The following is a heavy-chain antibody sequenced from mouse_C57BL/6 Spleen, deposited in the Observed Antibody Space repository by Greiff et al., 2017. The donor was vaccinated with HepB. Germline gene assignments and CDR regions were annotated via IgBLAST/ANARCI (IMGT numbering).Heavy chain of an antibody. CDR2: IDPSDSYT. Sequence: QVQLQQPGAELVMPGASVKLSCKASGYTFTSYWMHWVKQRPGQGLEWIGEIDPSDSYTNYNQKFKGKSTLTVDKSSSTAYMQLSSLTSEDSAVYYCARLDGNGSYWGQGTTLTVSS. V-gene: IGHV1-69*01. CDR1: GYTFTSYW. CDR3: ARLDGNGSY. D-gene: IGHD2-1*01. J-gene: IGHJ2*01.